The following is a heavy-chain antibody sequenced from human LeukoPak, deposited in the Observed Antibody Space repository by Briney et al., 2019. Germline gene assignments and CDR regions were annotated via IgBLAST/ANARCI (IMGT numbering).Heavy chain of an antibody. Sequence: SETLSLTCTVSGASISNYYWSWIRQPPGKGLEWIGYIYYSDGSTNYNPILKSRVTISVDTSKNQFSLKLSSVTAADTAVYYCARELVVSYDSGSSYVHAFDLWGQGTKITASS. D-gene: IGHD3-10*01. J-gene: IGHJ3*01. CDR2: IYYSDGST. CDR3: ARELVVSYDSGSSYVHAFDL. CDR1: GASISNYY. V-gene: IGHV4-59*01.